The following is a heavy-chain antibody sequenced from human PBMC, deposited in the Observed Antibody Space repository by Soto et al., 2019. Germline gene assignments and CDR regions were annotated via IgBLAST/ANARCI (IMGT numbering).Heavy chain of an antibody. J-gene: IGHJ6*02. Sequence: SETLSLTCSVSGYSVTSSDYYWAWIRQPPGKGLEWIGSMFYSGLTYYNPSLKSRVTLSVDTSKNQFSVRLNSATAADTAVYYCAPLSVSLSGPYGINVWGQGTTVTVSS. CDR3: APLSVSLSGPYGINV. CDR1: GYSVTSSDYY. V-gene: IGHV4-39*01. D-gene: IGHD2-15*01. CDR2: MFYSGLT.